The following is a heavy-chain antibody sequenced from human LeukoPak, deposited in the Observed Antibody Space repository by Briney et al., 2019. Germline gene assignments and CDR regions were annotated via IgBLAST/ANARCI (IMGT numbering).Heavy chain of an antibody. V-gene: IGHV3-23*01. D-gene: IGHD5-24*01. J-gene: IGHJ4*02. CDR1: GVTCSEYG. CDR3: AESGYNRFDY. CDR2: ISGSGSGGST. Sequence: GGTLRLSCAASGVTCSEYGMSWVRQAPGKGLEWVSSISGSGSGGSTYYADSVKGRFTISRDNSKNTLYLQMNSLIADDTAVYYCAESGYNRFDYWGQGTRVTVSS.